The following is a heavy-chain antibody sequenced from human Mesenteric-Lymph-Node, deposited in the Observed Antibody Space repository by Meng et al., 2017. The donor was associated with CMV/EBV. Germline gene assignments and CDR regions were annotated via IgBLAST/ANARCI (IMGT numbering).Heavy chain of an antibody. CDR2: INPSGSAT. V-gene: IGHV1-46*02. CDR3: ARGNWLDP. CDR1: GYTFNIYY. Sequence: NISCKASGYTFNIYYIQWVRQAPGQGLEWVAMINPSGSATIYAQHFQGRVTVTRDTSTSTAYMELSSLRSDDTAVYYCARGNWLDPWGQGTLVTVSS. J-gene: IGHJ5*02.